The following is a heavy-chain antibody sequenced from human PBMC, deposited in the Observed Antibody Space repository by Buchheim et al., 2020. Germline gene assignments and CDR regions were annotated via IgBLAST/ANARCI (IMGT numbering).Heavy chain of an antibody. CDR2: INWNGGST. D-gene: IGHD6-19*01. V-gene: IGHV3-20*04. Sequence: EVHLEESGGALVKPGGSLRLSCAASGFTVSSHYITWVRQAPGKGLEWVSGINWNGGSTGYADSVKGRFTISRDNAKNSLYLQMNSLRAEDTALYYCARGSIAVAGNFDYWGQGTL. CDR3: ARGSIAVAGNFDY. CDR1: GFTVSSHY. J-gene: IGHJ4*02.